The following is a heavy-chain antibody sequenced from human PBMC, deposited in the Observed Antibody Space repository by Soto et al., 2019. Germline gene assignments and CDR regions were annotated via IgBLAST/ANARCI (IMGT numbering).Heavy chain of an antibody. D-gene: IGHD1-7*01. J-gene: IGHJ5*02. CDR3: ARDPYNWNSNWFDP. V-gene: IGHV1-18*01. CDR2: ISAYNGNT. Sequence: ASVKVSCKASGYTFTSYGISWVRQAPGQGLEWMGWISAYNGNTNYAQKLQGRVTMTTDTSTSTAYMELRSLRSDDTAVYYCARDPYNWNSNWFDPWGQGTLVTVSS. CDR1: GYTFTSYG.